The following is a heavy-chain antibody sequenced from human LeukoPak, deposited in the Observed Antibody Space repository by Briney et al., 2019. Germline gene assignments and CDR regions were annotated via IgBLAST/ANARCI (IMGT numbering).Heavy chain of an antibody. D-gene: IGHD3-22*01. V-gene: IGHV3-53*04. Sequence: GGSLRLSCAASGFTVSSNYMSWVRQAPGKGLEWVSVIYSGGSTYYADSVKGRFTISRHNSKNTLYLQMNSLRAEDTAVYYCAGAWGLYYYDRSGQWNAFDIWGPVTMVTVSS. CDR1: GFTVSSNY. CDR2: IYSGGST. CDR3: AGAWGLYYYDRSGQWNAFDI. J-gene: IGHJ3*02.